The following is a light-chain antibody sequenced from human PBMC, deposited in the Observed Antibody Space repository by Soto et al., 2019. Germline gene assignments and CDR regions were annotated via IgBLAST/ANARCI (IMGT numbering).Light chain of an antibody. CDR2: GAS. V-gene: IGKV3-15*01. CDR1: QSVRSN. J-gene: IGKJ1*01. CDR3: QQYRT. Sequence: EILLTQSPVTLSVSPGERATLSCRASQSVRSNLAWYQQKPGQAPRLLIYGASTRASGVPARFSGGGSGTEFTLTISGLQSEDFAVYYCQQYRTFGQGTKVEVK.